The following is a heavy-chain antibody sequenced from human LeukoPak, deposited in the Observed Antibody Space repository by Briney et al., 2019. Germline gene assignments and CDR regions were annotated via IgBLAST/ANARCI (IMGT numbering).Heavy chain of an antibody. J-gene: IGHJ6*03. CDR3: ARQGGSNSQDYYYYMDV. V-gene: IGHV4-38-2*01. Sequence: SETLSLTCAVSGYSIRSGYYWGWFRQPPGKGLEWIGCIFHSGSIYYNPSLKSRVSMSVDTSKNQFSLKLTSVTAADTAMYYCARQGGSNSQDYYYYMDVWGKGTRVTVSS. CDR2: IFHSGSI. CDR1: GYSIRSGYY. D-gene: IGHD1-26*01.